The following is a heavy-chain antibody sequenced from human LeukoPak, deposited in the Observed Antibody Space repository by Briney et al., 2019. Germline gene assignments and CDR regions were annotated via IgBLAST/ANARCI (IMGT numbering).Heavy chain of an antibody. D-gene: IGHD3-10*01. J-gene: IGHJ5*02. CDR1: GGSISSYY. CDR3: ARGGYVLLWFGESDNWFDP. V-gene: IGHV4-59*01. Sequence: SETLSLTCTVSGGSISSYYWSWIRQPPGKGLEWIGYIYYSGSTNYNPSLKSRVTISVDTSKNQFSLKLGSVTAADTAVYYCARGGYVLLWFGESDNWFDPWGQGTLVTVSS. CDR2: IYYSGST.